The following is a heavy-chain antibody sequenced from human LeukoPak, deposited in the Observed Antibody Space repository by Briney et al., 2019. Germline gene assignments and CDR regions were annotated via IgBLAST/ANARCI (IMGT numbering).Heavy chain of an antibody. Sequence: ESGPTLVKPTQTLTLTCTFSGFSLTTTGVGVGWIRQPPGKALEWLALIYWNDDKRYSPSLKSRLTNTKDTSKNQVVLTMTNMDPVDTATYYCARRREMATLVYAFDIWGQGTMVTVSS. CDR1: GFSLTTTGVG. CDR2: IYWNDDK. J-gene: IGHJ3*02. D-gene: IGHD5-24*01. CDR3: ARRREMATLVYAFDI. V-gene: IGHV2-5*01.